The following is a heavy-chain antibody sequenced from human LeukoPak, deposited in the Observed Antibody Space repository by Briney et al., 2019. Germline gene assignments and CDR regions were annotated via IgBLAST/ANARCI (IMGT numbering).Heavy chain of an antibody. CDR1: GGSISSSNYY. Sequence: PSETLSLTCTVSGGSISSSNYYWGWIRQPPGKGLEWIGRIYTSGSTNYNPSLKSRVTMSVDTSKNQFSLKLSSVTAADTAVYYCARDPDYGDDTGSWGQGTLVTVSS. D-gene: IGHD4-17*01. J-gene: IGHJ4*02. V-gene: IGHV4-39*07. CDR2: IYTSGST. CDR3: ARDPDYGDDTGS.